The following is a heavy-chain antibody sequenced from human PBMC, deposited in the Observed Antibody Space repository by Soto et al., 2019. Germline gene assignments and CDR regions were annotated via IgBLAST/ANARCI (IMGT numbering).Heavy chain of an antibody. CDR1: GYTFTRYD. CDR3: ARGSPTDYSNCLDA. J-gene: IGHJ5*02. CDR2: MNPSSGNT. Sequence: ASVKVSCKASGYTFTRYDIHWVRQATGQGLEWMGWMNPSSGNTGYAQGFQGRVTMTRNTAISTAYMELSSLRSEDTAVYYCARGSPTDYSNCLDAWGQGTLVTVSS. V-gene: IGHV1-8*01. D-gene: IGHD4-4*01.